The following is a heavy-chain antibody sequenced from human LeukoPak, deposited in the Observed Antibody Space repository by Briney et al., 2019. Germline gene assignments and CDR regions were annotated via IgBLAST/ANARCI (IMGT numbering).Heavy chain of an antibody. CDR1: GGSISSGSYY. D-gene: IGHD1-14*01. CDR3: AREYRGYYYYYMDV. Sequence: SETLSLTCTVSGGSISSGSYYWSWIRQPAGKGLEWIGRIYTSGSTNYNPSLKSRVTMSVDTSKNQFSLKLSSVTAADTAVYYCAREYRGYYYYYMDVWGKGTTVTISS. J-gene: IGHJ6*03. V-gene: IGHV4-61*02. CDR2: IYTSGST.